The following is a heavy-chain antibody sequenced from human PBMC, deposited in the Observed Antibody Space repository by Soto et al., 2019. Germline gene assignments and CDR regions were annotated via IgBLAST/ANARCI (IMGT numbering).Heavy chain of an antibody. CDR3: ARSQGSSTSLEIYYYYYYGMDV. V-gene: IGHV1-69*01. J-gene: IGHJ6*02. Sequence: QVQLVQSGAEVKKPGSSVKVSCKASGGTFGSYAISWVRQAPGQGLEWMGGIIPIAGTANYAQKFQGRVTIAADESTSTAYMELSSLRSEDTAVYYCARSQGSSTSLEIYYYYYYGMDVWGQGTTFTVSS. CDR1: GGTFGSYA. D-gene: IGHD2-2*01. CDR2: IIPIAGTA.